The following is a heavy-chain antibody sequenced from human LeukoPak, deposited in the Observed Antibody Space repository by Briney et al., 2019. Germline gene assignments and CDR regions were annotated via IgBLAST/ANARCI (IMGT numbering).Heavy chain of an antibody. V-gene: IGHV3-20*04. J-gene: IGHJ4*02. CDR1: GFTLDDYG. Sequence: PGGSLRLSCAASGFTLDDYGMSWVRQAPGKGLEWVSGINWNGGSTGYTDSLKGRFTISRDNAKNSLYLEMNSLRAEDTAVYYCAKVNEEKQLVRSISYFDYWGQGTLVTVSS. CDR2: INWNGGST. D-gene: IGHD6-6*01. CDR3: AKVNEEKQLVRSISYFDY.